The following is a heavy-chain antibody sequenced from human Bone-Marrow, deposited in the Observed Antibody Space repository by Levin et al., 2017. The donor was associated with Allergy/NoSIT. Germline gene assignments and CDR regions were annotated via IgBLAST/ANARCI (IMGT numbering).Heavy chain of an antibody. V-gene: IGHV1-46*01. CDR3: ARDLIIAFGGNSAPFDS. CDR2: INPRYGST. CDR1: GYTFTDHY. Sequence: ASVKVSCKASGYTFTDHYIYWVRQAPGQGLEWMGIINPRYGSTIYAQKFHDRFTMTSDKSTATVSMELSDLTSEDTAVYYCARDLIIAFGGNSAPFDSWVQGSLVIVSS. J-gene: IGHJ4*02. D-gene: IGHD4-23*01.